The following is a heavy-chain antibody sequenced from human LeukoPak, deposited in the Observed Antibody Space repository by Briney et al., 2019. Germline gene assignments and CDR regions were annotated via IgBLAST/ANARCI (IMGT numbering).Heavy chain of an antibody. CDR1: GGSISSGGYY. V-gene: IGHV4-31*03. CDR3: ARDGPPHAFDI. J-gene: IGHJ3*02. Sequence: SSETLSLTCTVSGGSISSGGYYWSWIRQHPGKGLEWIGYIYYSGSTYYNPSLKSRVTISVDTSKNQFSLRLSSVTAADTAVYYCARDGPPHAFDIWGQGTMVTVSS. CDR2: IYYSGST.